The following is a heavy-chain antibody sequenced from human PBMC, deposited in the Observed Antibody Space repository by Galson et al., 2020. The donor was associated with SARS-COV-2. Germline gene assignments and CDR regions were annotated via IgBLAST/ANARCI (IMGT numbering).Heavy chain of an antibody. CDR1: GYPFTAYF. J-gene: IGHJ4*02. CDR3: ARAGYDSGGYYYVY. Sequence: ASVKVSCKTSGYPFTAYFMHWVRQAPGHGLQWMGRINPNTGDTTYAQNFKGRVTMARDTSISTAYMELSRLRSDDTAVYYCARAGYDSGGYYYVYWGQGALVTVSS. V-gene: IGHV1-2*06. CDR2: INPNTGDT. D-gene: IGHD3-22*01.